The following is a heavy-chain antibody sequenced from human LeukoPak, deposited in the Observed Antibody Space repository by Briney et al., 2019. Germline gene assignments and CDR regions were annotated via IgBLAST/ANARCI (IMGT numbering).Heavy chain of an antibody. CDR2: FSGSGAST. J-gene: IGHJ6*02. Sequence: PGGSLRLSCAASGFTFSTFAMSWVRQAPRTGLEWVSCFSGSGASTYYADSVKGRFTISRDNSKNTLYLQMNSLRAEDTAVYYCAKFSPTPLLNYYYYGMDVWGQGTTVTVSS. V-gene: IGHV3-23*01. CDR1: GFTFSTFA. CDR3: AKFSPTPLLNYYYYGMDV.